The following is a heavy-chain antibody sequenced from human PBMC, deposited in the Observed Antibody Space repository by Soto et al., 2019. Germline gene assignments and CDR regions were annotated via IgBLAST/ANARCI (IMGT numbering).Heavy chain of an antibody. D-gene: IGHD6-19*01. Sequence: LSLTCTVSSGSIKTDVWWSWLRRPPGKGLEWIGEIYQNGHTNYNPSLKSRVTMSVDKSKNQFSLMLTSVTAADTAMYYCARDAAVAGETDRFDYWGQGILVTVSS. CDR1: SGSIKTDVW. J-gene: IGHJ4*02. CDR2: IYQNGHT. CDR3: ARDAAVAGETDRFDY. V-gene: IGHV4-4*02.